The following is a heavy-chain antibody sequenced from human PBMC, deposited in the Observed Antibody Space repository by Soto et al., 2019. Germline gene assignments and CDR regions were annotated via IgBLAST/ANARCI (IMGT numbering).Heavy chain of an antibody. J-gene: IGHJ3*02. CDR3: ARSSSGPPPDAFDI. CDR1: DYTFTNYG. D-gene: IGHD6-19*01. V-gene: IGHV1-18*01. CDR2: ISAYNGNT. Sequence: ASVKVSCKASDYTFTNYGISWVRQAPGQGLEWMGLISAYNGNTNYAQKLQGRVTMTTDTSTSTAYMELRSLRSDDTAVYYCARSSSGPPPDAFDIWGQGTMVTVSS.